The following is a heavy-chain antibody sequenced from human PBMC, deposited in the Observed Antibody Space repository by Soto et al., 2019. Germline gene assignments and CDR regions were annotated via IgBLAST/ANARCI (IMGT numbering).Heavy chain of an antibody. CDR2: INSSSSYI. CDR1: GFTFSSYN. J-gene: IGHJ4*02. V-gene: IGHV3-21*01. D-gene: IGHD3-10*01. Sequence: EVQLVESGGGLVKPGGSLRLSCAASGFTFSSYNMNWVRRPPGKGLEWVSSINSSSSYIFYADSVKGRFTISRDNAKNSLYLRMNSLRAEDTAVYYCAGYTRGSPPTIWGQGTLVTVSS. CDR3: AGYTRGSPPTI.